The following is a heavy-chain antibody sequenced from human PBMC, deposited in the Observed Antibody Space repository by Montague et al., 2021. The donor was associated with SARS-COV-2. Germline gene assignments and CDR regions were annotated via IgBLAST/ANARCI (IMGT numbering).Heavy chain of an antibody. CDR1: GGSISSSSYY. V-gene: IGHV4-61*05. J-gene: IGHJ4*02. Sequence: SETLSLTCTVSGGSISSSSYYWGWIRQPPGKGLEWIGYIYYSGSTNYNPSLKSRVTISVDTSKNQFSLKLSSVTAADTAVYHCARGFDYWGQGTLVTVSS. CDR3: ARGFDY. CDR2: IYYSGST.